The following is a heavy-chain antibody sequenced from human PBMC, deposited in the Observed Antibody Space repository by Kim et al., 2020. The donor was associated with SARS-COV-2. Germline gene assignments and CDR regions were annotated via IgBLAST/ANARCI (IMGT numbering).Heavy chain of an antibody. D-gene: IGHD3-22*01. Sequence: SETLSLTCTVSGGSISSYYWSWIRQPPGKGLEWIGYIYYSGSTNYNPSLKSRVTISVDTSKNQFSLKLSSVTAADTAVYYCARVIALDSSGYYPYWYFDLWGRGTLVTVSS. CDR3: ARVIALDSSGYYPYWYFDL. CDR2: IYYSGST. CDR1: GGSISSYY. J-gene: IGHJ2*01. V-gene: IGHV4-59*01.